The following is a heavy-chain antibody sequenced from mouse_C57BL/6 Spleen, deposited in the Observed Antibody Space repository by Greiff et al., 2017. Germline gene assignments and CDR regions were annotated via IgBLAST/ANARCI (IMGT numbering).Heavy chain of an antibody. CDR3: ARGDYDVWYYAMDY. J-gene: IGHJ4*01. CDR1: GYTFTSYW. D-gene: IGHD2-4*01. CDR2: IHPNSGST. V-gene: IGHV1-64*01. Sequence: QVQLQQPGAELVKPGASVKLSCKASGYTFTSYWMHWVKQRPGQGLEWIGMIHPNSGSTNYNEKFKSKATLTVDKSSSTAYMQLSSLTSEDSAVYYCARGDYDVWYYAMDYWGQGTSVTVSS.